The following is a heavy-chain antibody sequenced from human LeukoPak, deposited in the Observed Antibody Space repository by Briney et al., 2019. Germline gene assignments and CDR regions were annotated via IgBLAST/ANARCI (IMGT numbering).Heavy chain of an antibody. D-gene: IGHD3-3*01. CDR2: INHSGST. CDR3: ARTHPLRFLEWLSPDTNWFDP. V-gene: IGHV4-34*01. CDR1: GGSFSGYY. J-gene: IGHJ5*02. Sequence: PSETLSLTCAVYGGSFSGYYWSWIRQPPGKGLEWIGEINHSGSTNYNPSLKSRVTISVDTSKNQFSLKLSSVTAADTAVYYCARTHPLRFLEWLSPDTNWFDPWGQGTLVTVSS.